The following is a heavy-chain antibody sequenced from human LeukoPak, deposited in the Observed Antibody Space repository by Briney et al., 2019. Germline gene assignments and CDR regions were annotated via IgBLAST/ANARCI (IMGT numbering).Heavy chain of an antibody. CDR1: GFPFSNYW. CDR3: VRYGRRANDQPFDV. CDR2: IDEDGSET. V-gene: IGHV3-7*01. D-gene: IGHD1-1*01. Sequence: GGSLRLPLEVSGFPFSNYWMLWVGQAPGKGLEWVASIDEDGSETNYVDSVTGRFTVSRDRAKNSLFLQMNSLRAEDTAVYYCVRYGRRANDQPFDVWGQGTMVTVSS. J-gene: IGHJ3*01.